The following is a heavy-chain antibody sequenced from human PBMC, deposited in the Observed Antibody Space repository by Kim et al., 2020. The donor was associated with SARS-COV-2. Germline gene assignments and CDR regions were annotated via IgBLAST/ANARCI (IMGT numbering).Heavy chain of an antibody. CDR2: VTSGGRT. CDR3: AGAEDSRTFDY. Sequence: SETLSLTCTVSGGSISNYYWGWIRQPPEKGLEFVGYVTSGGRTSYCPSLQSRVTISSDTSNNQFSLQLTSVTAADTAVDYCAGAEDSRTFDYWGQGALV. D-gene: IGHD2-15*01. V-gene: IGHV4-59*13. J-gene: IGHJ4*02. CDR1: GGSISNYY.